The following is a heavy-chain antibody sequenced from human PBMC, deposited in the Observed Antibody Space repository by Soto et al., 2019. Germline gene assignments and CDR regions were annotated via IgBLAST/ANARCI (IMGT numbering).Heavy chain of an antibody. D-gene: IGHD3-22*01. J-gene: IGHJ4*02. CDR1: GFTFISYA. CDR2: ISYDGSNK. V-gene: IGHV3-30-3*01. CDR3: ARDRYDSSGFDY. Sequence: GLSLRLSCAASGFTFISYAMHWVRQAPGKGLEWVAVISYDGSNKYYADSVKGRFTISRDNSKNTLYLQMNSLRAEDTAVYYCARDRYDSSGFDYWGQGTLVTVSS.